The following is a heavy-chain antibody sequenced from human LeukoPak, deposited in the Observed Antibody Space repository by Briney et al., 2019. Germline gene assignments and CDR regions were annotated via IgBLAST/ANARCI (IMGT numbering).Heavy chain of an antibody. J-gene: IGHJ4*02. Sequence: GGSLSLSCAASGFTFSSYWMSWVRQAPGKGLEWVANIKQDGTEKYYVDSVKGRFTISRDSAKNSLYLQMNSLRAEDTAVYYCAREGSRAIFGVVTRVNFDYWSQGTLATVSS. CDR3: AREGSRAIFGVVTRVNFDY. V-gene: IGHV3-7*01. CDR1: GFTFSSYW. CDR2: IKQDGTEK. D-gene: IGHD3-3*01.